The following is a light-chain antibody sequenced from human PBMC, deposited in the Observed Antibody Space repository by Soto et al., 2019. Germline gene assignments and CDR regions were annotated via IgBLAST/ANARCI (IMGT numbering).Light chain of an antibody. CDR2: GAS. Sequence: EIVLTQSPGTLSLSPGERATLPCRASQSVSSSFLAWYQQKPGQAPRLLIYGASSRATGIPDRFSGSGSGTDFTLPISSLEPEDVAVYYCQQYGSSPLTFGGGTKVEIK. CDR1: QSVSSSF. J-gene: IGKJ4*01. CDR3: QQYGSSPLT. V-gene: IGKV3-20*01.